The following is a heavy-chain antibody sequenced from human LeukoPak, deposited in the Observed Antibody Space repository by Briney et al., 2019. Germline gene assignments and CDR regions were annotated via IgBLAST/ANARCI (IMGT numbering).Heavy chain of an antibody. D-gene: IGHD2-2*01. Sequence: SETLSLTCTVSGGSIGSYYWSWIRQPPGKGLEWIGYIYYSGSTNYNPSLKSRVTISVDTSKNQFSLKLSSVTAADTAVYYCARGVVGHFDYWGQGTLVTVSS. CDR3: ARGVVGHFDY. CDR2: IYYSGST. J-gene: IGHJ4*02. V-gene: IGHV4-59*01. CDR1: GGSIGSYY.